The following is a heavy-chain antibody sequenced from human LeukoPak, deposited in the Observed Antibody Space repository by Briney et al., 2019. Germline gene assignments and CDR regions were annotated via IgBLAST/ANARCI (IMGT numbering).Heavy chain of an antibody. CDR3: TRVISDSSGYYPLYFDY. CDR1: GFTFSGSA. CDR2: IRSKTNNYAT. D-gene: IGHD3-22*01. V-gene: IGHV3-73*01. J-gene: IGHJ4*02. Sequence: GGSLRLSCAASGFTFSGSAMHWVRQASGKGLEWVGRIRSKTNNYATAYATSVKGRFTISRDDSKKTAYLQMNSMKTEDTAIYYCTRVISDSSGYYPLYFDYWGQGTLVTVSS.